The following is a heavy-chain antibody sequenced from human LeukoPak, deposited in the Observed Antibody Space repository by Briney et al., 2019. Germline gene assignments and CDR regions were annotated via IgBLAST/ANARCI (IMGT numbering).Heavy chain of an antibody. V-gene: IGHV3-7*01. J-gene: IGHJ4*02. CDR3: ARAFYSSADY. CDR1: GFTFSSFW. CDR2: INQDGSER. Sequence: PGGSLRLSCAASGFTFSSFWMSWLRQAPGKGLEWVANINQDGSERYYVDSVKGRFTVSRDNAKISLYLQMNSLRAGDTAIYYCARAFYSSADYWGQGTLVAVSS. D-gene: IGHD6-25*01.